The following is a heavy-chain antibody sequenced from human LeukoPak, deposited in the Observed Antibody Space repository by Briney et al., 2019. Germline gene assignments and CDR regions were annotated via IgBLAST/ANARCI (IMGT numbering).Heavy chain of an antibody. V-gene: IGHV1-69*04. Sequence: ASVKVSCKASGGTFSSYAINWVRQAPGQGLEWMGRIIPIVGVPNYTQKLQGRITITADKSTSTVYMELSSLRSDDTAVYYCARAKDYGGNLTPFDHWGQGTLVTVSS. J-gene: IGHJ4*02. D-gene: IGHD4-23*01. CDR2: IIPIVGVP. CDR1: GGTFSSYA. CDR3: ARAKDYGGNLTPFDH.